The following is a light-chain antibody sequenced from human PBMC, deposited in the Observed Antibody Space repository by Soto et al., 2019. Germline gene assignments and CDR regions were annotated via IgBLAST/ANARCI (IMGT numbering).Light chain of an antibody. CDR1: SSDVGGYNY. J-gene: IGLJ2*01. CDR3: SSYAGSNNFVV. CDR2: EVS. V-gene: IGLV2-8*01. Sequence: QSALTQPPSASGSPGQSVTISCTGTSSDVGGYNYVSWYQQHPGKAPKLMIYEVSKRPSGVPDRFSGSKSGNTASLTVSGLQAEDEADYYCSSYAGSNNFVVFGGCTKLTVL.